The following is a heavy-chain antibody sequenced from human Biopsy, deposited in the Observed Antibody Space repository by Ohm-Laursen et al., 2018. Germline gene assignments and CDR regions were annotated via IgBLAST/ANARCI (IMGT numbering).Heavy chain of an antibody. CDR3: VKDRGAAGTDYYYGMDV. D-gene: IGHD6-13*01. CDR1: RLTFSTYG. CDR2: ISFDGSDQ. V-gene: IGHV3-30*18. J-gene: IGHJ6*01. Sequence: SLRLSCAASRLTFSTYGMHWVRQAPGKGLEWVAVISFDGSDQRYADSVKGRFTISRDNSKNTLYLQMNSLRAEDTAVFYCVKDRGAAGTDYYYGMDVWGQGTTVTVSS.